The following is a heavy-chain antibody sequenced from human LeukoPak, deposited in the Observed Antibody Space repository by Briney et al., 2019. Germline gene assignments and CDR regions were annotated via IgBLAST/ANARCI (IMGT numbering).Heavy chain of an antibody. D-gene: IGHD4-17*01. V-gene: IGHV3-23*01. CDR3: AKAGIGADGEGFLFEY. CDR1: GFTFTDYA. Sequence: GASLRLSCTASGFTFTDYAMSWVRQAPGKGLEWVSTANSYVGKQYHADSVRGRFTVSRDNSRNTVSLEMSRLRAEDTAIYYCAKAGIGADGEGFLFEYWGQGTLVTVSS. CDR2: ANSYVGKQ. J-gene: IGHJ4*02.